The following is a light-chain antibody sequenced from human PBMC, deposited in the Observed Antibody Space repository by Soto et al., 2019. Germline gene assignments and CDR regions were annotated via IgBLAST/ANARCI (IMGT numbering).Light chain of an antibody. CDR3: QQYHSDPIT. CDR2: WAS. V-gene: IGKV4-1*01. Sequence: DIVMTQSPDSLALSLGERATINCKSSQSVFSCANNKNFLAWFQQKPGQPPKLLIYWASTRESGVPDRFSGSGSGTDFTLTISSLQAEDVAVYYCQQYHSDPITFGQGTRLENK. J-gene: IGKJ5*01. CDR1: QSVFSCANNKNF.